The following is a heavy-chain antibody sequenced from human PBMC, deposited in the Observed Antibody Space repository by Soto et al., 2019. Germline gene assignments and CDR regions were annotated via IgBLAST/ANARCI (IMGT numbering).Heavy chain of an antibody. CDR3: ARVYYDSSGYYRYYYYYGMDV. V-gene: IGHV3-7*01. CDR1: GFTFSSYW. D-gene: IGHD3-22*01. Sequence: GGSLRLSCAASGFTFSSYWMSWVRQAPGKGLEWVANMKQDGSEKYYVDSVKGRFTISRDNAKNSLYLQMNSLRAEDTAVYYCARVYYDSSGYYRYYYYYGMDVWGQGTTVTVSS. J-gene: IGHJ6*02. CDR2: MKQDGSEK.